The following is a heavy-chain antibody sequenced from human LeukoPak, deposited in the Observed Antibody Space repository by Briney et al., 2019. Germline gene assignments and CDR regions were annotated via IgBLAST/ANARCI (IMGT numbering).Heavy chain of an antibody. CDR3: AKEPPRGSYADF. CDR1: GFTFSSYA. CDR2: ISASGGST. Sequence: QPGRSLRLSCAASGFTFSSYAMNWVRQAPGKGLEWVSTISASGGSTYYTDSVKGRFTISRDNSKNTLYLQMNSLRAEDTAIYYCAKEPPRGSYADFWGQGTLVSVSS. J-gene: IGHJ4*02. V-gene: IGHV3-23*01. D-gene: IGHD1-26*01.